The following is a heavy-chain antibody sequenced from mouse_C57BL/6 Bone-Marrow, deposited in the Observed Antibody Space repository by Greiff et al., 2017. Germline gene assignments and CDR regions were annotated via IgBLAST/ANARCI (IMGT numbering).Heavy chain of an antibody. CDR1: GYNFTSYW. D-gene: IGHD2-4*01. J-gene: IGHJ4*01. V-gene: IGHV1-7*01. CDR2: FNPRSGYT. CDR3: ARESDDYDVLYCYAMYY. Sequence: VQLQEPGAELAKPGASVKLSCKASGYNFTSYWLHWAKQRPGRGLEWMGYFNPRSGYTKSNQKFKDKASLTADKSSSTAYMRLISLTYEDSAVYYCARESDDYDVLYCYAMYYWGQGTSVTVSS.